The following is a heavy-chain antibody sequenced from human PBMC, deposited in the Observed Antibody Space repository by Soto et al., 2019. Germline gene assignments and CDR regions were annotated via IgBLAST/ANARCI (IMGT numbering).Heavy chain of an antibody. V-gene: IGHV3-74*01. J-gene: IGHJ2*01. Sequence: EVQLVESGGDLVQPGGSLSLSCVASGFTFSNYWMHWVRQAPGKGLEWVSRINSDERSRAYADSVKGRFISSRDNDKNSMSLEMNSLRAEDTAVYYCARGIDFYFDLWGRGTLVTVSS. CDR3: ARGIDFYFDL. CDR1: GFTFSNYW. CDR2: INSDERSR.